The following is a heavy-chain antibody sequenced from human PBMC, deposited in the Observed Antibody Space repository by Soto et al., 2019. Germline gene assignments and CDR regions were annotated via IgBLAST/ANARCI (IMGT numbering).Heavy chain of an antibody. Sequence: DVQLEESGGGLVKPGGSLRLSCVASEFTFSVYSMNWVRQAPGKGLEWVSSISGGSSYIYYADSVKGRFTISIDNDKSSLFLHMNSLRVDDTAVYYCTRDRVKIRGGYYHYYGMDVWGQGTTVTVSS. D-gene: IGHD3-10*01. CDR1: EFTFSVYS. CDR2: ISGGSSYI. V-gene: IGHV3-21*02. CDR3: TRDRVKIRGGYYHYYGMDV. J-gene: IGHJ6*02.